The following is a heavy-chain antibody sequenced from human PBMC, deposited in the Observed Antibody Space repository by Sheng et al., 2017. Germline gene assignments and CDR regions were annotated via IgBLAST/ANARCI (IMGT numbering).Heavy chain of an antibody. D-gene: IGHD3-10*01. J-gene: IGHJ3*02. CDR3: ASGSGSYFGVRAFDI. V-gene: IGHV4-61*02. CDR1: GGSISSGSYY. Sequence: QVQLQESGPGLVKPSQTLSLTCTVSGGSISSGSYYWSWIRQPAGKGLEWIGRIYTSGSTNYNPSLKSRVTISVDTSKNQFSLKLSSVTAADTAVYYCASGSGSYFGVRAFDIWGQGTMVTVSS. CDR2: IYTSGST.